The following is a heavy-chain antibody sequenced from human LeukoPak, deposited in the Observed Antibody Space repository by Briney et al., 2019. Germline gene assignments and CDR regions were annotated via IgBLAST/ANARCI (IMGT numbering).Heavy chain of an antibody. Sequence: GGSLRLSCAVSGFTFSSYGMHWVRQAPGKGLEWVAFIQYDGSNKKYADSVKGRFTISRHNSKSTLYLQMNSLRAEDTAVYYCAAEGRIAAEVAFDIWGQGTMVTVSS. CDR1: GFTFSSYG. D-gene: IGHD6-13*01. CDR3: AAEGRIAAEVAFDI. J-gene: IGHJ3*02. CDR2: IQYDGSNK. V-gene: IGHV3-30*02.